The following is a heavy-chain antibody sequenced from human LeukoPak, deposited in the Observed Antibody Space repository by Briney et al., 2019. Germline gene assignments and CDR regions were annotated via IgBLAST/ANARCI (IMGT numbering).Heavy chain of an antibody. D-gene: IGHD1-26*01. V-gene: IGHV1-2*02. Sequence: ASVKVSCKASGYTFTGYYMHWVRQAPGQGLEWMGWINPNSGGTNYAQKFQGRVTMTRDTSISTAYMELSRLRSDDTAVYYCARSRVGATGYLDYWGQGTLVTVSS. J-gene: IGHJ4*02. CDR2: INPNSGGT. CDR3: ARSRVGATGYLDY. CDR1: GYTFTGYY.